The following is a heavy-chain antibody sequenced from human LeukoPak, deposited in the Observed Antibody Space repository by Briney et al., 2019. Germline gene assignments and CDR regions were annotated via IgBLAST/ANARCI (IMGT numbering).Heavy chain of an antibody. J-gene: IGHJ4*02. D-gene: IGHD4-17*01. V-gene: IGHV3-21*01. CDR2: ISSSSSYI. CDR1: GFTFSSYS. Sequence: PGGFLRLSCAASGFTFSSYSMNWVRQAPGKGLEWVSSISSSSSYIYYADSVKGRFTISRDNAKNSLYLQMNSLRAKDTAVYYCARGNGDYDYWGQGTLVTVSS. CDR3: ARGNGDYDY.